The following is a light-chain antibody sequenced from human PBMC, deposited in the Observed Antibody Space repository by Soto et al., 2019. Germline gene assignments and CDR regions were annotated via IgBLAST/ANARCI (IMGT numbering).Light chain of an antibody. CDR3: QQYNSWSSIT. CDR1: QSVRSN. J-gene: IGKJ5*01. V-gene: IGKV3-15*01. CDR2: GAS. Sequence: EIVMTQSPATLSVSPGERATLSCRASQSVRSNLAWYQQKPGQAPRLLIYGASTRATGIPGRFSGSGSGTEFALTISSLQSEDLAIYYCQQYNSWSSITVGQGTRLEIK.